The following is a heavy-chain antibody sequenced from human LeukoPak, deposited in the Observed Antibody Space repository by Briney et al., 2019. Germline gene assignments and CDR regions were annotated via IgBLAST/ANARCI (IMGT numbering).Heavy chain of an antibody. CDR3: ARDKRGYSYGQPYYFDY. J-gene: IGHJ4*02. V-gene: IGHV3-21*01. D-gene: IGHD5-18*01. Sequence: GGSLRLSCAASGFTFSSYSMNWVRQAPGKGLEWVSSISSSSSYIYYADSVKGRFTISRDNAKNSLYLQMNSLRAEDTAVYYCARDKRGYSYGQPYYFDYWGQGTLVTVSS. CDR2: ISSSSSYI. CDR1: GFTFSSYS.